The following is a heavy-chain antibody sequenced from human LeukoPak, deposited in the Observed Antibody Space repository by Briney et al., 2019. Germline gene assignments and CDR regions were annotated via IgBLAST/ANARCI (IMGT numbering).Heavy chain of an antibody. J-gene: IGHJ4*02. Sequence: GESLKISCKGSGYSFTNYWIGWVRRMPGKGLEWMGIIYPGDSDTRYSPSFQGQVTISSDKSISTAYLQWSSLKASDTAMYYCARHTKFDYGDYVPAYFDYWGQGTLVTVSS. CDR2: IYPGDSDT. CDR3: ARHTKFDYGDYVPAYFDY. V-gene: IGHV5-51*01. D-gene: IGHD4-17*01. CDR1: GYSFTNYW.